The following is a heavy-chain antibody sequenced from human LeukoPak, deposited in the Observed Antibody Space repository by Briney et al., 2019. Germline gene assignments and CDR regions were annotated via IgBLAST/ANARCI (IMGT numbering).Heavy chain of an antibody. J-gene: IGHJ4*02. Sequence: SETLSLTCTVSGGSISSYYWSWIRQPPGKGLEWIGYIYYSGSTNYNPSLKSPVTISLDTSKNQFSLKLSSVTAADTAVYYRARAGEDFDWLWFDYWGQGTLVTVSS. CDR2: IYYSGST. V-gene: IGHV4-59*01. CDR3: ARAGEDFDWLWFDY. D-gene: IGHD3-9*01. CDR1: GGSISSYY.